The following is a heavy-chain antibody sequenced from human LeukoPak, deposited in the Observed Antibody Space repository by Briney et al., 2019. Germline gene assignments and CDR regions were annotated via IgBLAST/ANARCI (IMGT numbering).Heavy chain of an antibody. D-gene: IGHD2-21*02. V-gene: IGHV1-69*13. CDR2: IIPIFGTA. Sequence: GPTVKVSCKASGGTFSSYAISRVRQAPGQGLEWMGGIIPIFGTANYAQKFQGRVTITADESTSTAYMELSSLRSEDTAVYYCARDHEAYCGGDCYSRIFDYWGQGTLVTVSS. CDR1: GGTFSSYA. CDR3: ARDHEAYCGGDCYSRIFDY. J-gene: IGHJ4*02.